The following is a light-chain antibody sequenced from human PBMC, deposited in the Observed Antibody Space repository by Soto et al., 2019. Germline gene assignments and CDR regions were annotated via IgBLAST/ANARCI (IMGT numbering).Light chain of an antibody. V-gene: IGLV2-8*01. CDR1: SSDVGGYNY. Sequence: QSVLTQPPSASGSPGQSVTISCTGTSSDVGGYNYVSWYQQHPGKAPKLMVYAVSKRPSGVPDRCSGSKSGNTASLTVSGLQAEDEADYYCSSYAGSNFYVFGTGTKVTVL. J-gene: IGLJ1*01. CDR2: AVS. CDR3: SSYAGSNFYV.